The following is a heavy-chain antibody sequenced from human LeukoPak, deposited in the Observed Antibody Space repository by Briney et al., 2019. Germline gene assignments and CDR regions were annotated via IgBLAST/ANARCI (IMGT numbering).Heavy chain of an antibody. J-gene: IGHJ4*02. CDR1: GFTFDGYG. CDR2: INWNGDST. CDR3: ARASHYDSSGYYFGY. V-gene: IGHV3-20*04. Sequence: GGSLRLSCAASGFTFDGYGMSWVRQAPGKGLDWVSVINWNGDSTGYADSVKGRFTISRDNAKNSLYLQMNSLRAEDTALYYCARASHYDSSGYYFGYWGQGTLVTVSS. D-gene: IGHD3-22*01.